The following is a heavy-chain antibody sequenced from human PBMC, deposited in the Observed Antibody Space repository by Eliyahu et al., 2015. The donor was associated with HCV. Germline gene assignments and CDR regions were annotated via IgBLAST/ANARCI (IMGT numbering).Heavy chain of an antibody. D-gene: IGHD6-19*01. CDR3: ARSYSSGWYWLDY. CDR2: IKQDGSEK. CDR1: GFTFSSYW. Sequence: EVQLVESGGGLVQPGGSLXLSCAASGFTFSSYWMSWVRQAPGKGLGWVANIKQDGSEKYYVDSVKGRFTISRDNAKNSLYLQMNSLRAEDTAVYYCARSYSSGWYWLDYWGQGTLVTVSS. J-gene: IGHJ4*02. V-gene: IGHV3-7*01.